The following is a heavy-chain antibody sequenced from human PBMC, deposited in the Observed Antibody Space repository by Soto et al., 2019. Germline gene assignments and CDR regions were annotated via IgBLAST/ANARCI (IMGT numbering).Heavy chain of an antibody. D-gene: IGHD3-22*01. Sequence: PSESLSRTFSVSGYSIKSSKLWSWVRQSPGRGLTRNGDINHSGATNYNPSINSRVNMSVDKSKKEFSMKLVSVTAEDTAIYFGARDKSSNDYYYQLDSWGPGTMVTVSS. CDR2: INHSGAT. CDR1: GYSIKSSKL. J-gene: IGHJ1*01. V-gene: IGHV4-4*02. CDR3: ARDKSSNDYYYQLDS.